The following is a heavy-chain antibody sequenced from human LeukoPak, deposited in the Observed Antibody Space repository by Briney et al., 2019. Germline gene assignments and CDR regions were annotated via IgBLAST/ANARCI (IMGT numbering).Heavy chain of an antibody. CDR3: ASGSEYYYDSSGYSSFDY. Sequence: ASVKVSCKASGGTFSSYAISWVRQAPGQGLEWMGWISAYNGNTNYAQKLQGRVTMTTDTSTSTAYMELRSLRSDDTAVYYCASGSEYYYDSSGYSSFDYWGQGTLVTVSS. V-gene: IGHV1-18*01. J-gene: IGHJ4*02. CDR2: ISAYNGNT. CDR1: GGTFSSYA. D-gene: IGHD3-22*01.